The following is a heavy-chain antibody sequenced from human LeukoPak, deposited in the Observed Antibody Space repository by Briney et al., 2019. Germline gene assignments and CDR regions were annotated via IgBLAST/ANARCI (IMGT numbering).Heavy chain of an antibody. D-gene: IGHD2-15*01. J-gene: IGHJ2*01. V-gene: IGHV4-39*01. CDR2: IYYIGNT. CDR3: ARHVAYCSGGTCYSTWYFDL. Sequence: PSETLSLTCTVSGGSIRSSSHYWGWIRQTPGKGLEWIGSIYYIGNTYYNPSLKSRVTMSVDTSKNQFSLKLSSVSAADTALYYCARHVAYCSGGTCYSTWYFDLWGRGTLVTVSS. CDR1: GGSIRSSSHY.